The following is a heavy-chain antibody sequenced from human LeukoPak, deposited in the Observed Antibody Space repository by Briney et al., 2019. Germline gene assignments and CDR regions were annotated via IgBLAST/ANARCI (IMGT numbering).Heavy chain of an antibody. V-gene: IGHV4-59*12. J-gene: IGHJ4*02. Sequence: PSETLSLTCTVSGGSINSYYWSWIRQPPGKGLEWIGYIYYSGSTNYNPSLKSRVTISADTSKNQFSLKLSSVTAADTAVYYCARDRYYYDSSARYFDYWGQGTLVTVSS. CDR1: GGSINSYY. CDR3: ARDRYYYDSSARYFDY. D-gene: IGHD3-22*01. CDR2: IYYSGST.